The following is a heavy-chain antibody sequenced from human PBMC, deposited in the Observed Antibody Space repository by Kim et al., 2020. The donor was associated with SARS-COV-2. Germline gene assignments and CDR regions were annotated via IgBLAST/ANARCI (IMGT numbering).Heavy chain of an antibody. V-gene: IGHV4-39*01. Sequence: SETLSLTCTVSGGSISSSSYYWGWIRQPPGKGLEWIGSIYYGGSTYYNPSLKSRVTISVDTSKNQFSLKLSSVTAADTAVYYCARGHDYGDSNAPWGQGTLVTVSS. CDR2: IYYGGST. CDR1: GGSISSSSYY. CDR3: ARGHDYGDSNAP. J-gene: IGHJ5*02. D-gene: IGHD4-17*01.